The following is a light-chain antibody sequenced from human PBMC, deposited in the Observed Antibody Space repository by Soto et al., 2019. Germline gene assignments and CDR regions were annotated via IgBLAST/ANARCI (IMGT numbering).Light chain of an antibody. J-gene: IGKJ1*01. CDR2: AAS. Sequence: AVQMTQSPSSLSASVGDRVTITCRASQGIRNDLGWYQQKPGKAPKLLIYAASSLQSGVASRFSGSGSGTDFILTITSLQPEDFATYYCLQDNDYPWTFGQGTKVEVK. CDR3: LQDNDYPWT. V-gene: IGKV1-6*01. CDR1: QGIRND.